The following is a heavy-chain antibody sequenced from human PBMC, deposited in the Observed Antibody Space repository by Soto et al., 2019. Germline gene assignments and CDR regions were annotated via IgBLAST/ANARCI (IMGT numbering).Heavy chain of an antibody. CDR1: GGTSSSYA. J-gene: IGHJ4*02. Sequence: QVQVVQSGAEVKKPGSSVRVSCKASGGTSSSYAITWMRQAPGQGLEWMGGIIPILDTTDYAQKFQGRVTFTADESTSTVYMELSSLTSEDTAVYYCASGGTTVNRRFDFWGQGTXXXXS. V-gene: IGHV1-69*01. D-gene: IGHD4-4*01. CDR3: ASGGTTVNRRFDF. CDR2: IIPILDTT.